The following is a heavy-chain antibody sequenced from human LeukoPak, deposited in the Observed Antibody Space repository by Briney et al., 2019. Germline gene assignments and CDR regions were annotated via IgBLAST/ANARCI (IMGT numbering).Heavy chain of an antibody. D-gene: IGHD6-13*01. CDR3: ARRGIAAAGMLRWVTDPNDPYNHYYYYMDV. J-gene: IGHJ6*03. CDR1: GGTFSSYA. V-gene: IGHV1-69*06. Sequence: ASVKVSCKASGGTFSSYAISWVRQAPGQGLEWMGGIIPIFGTANYAQKFQGRVTITADKSTSTAYMELSSLRSEDTAVYYCARRGIAAAGMLRWVTDPNDPYNHYYYYMDVWGKGTTVTVSS. CDR2: IIPIFGTA.